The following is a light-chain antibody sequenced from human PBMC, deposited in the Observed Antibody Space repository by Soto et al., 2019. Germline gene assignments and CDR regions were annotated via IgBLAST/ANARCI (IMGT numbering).Light chain of an antibody. CDR1: NIESKS. V-gene: IGLV3-21*02. J-gene: IGLJ2*01. Sequence: SYELTQPPSVSVAPGQTARVTRGGNNIESKSVHWYQQKPGQAPVLVVHDDRDRPSGIPERFSGSNSGNMATLTISRVEAGDEADYYCQVWDSSSDHVVFGGGTKLTVL. CDR3: QVWDSSSDHVV. CDR2: DDR.